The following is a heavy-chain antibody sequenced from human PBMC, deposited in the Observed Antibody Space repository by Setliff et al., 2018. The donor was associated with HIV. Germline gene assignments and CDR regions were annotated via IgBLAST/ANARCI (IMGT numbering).Heavy chain of an antibody. CDR1: GFTFNVAW. CDR2: IKSERDGGTT. V-gene: IGHV3-15*07. Sequence: PGGSLRLSCAASGFTFNVAWMNWVRQAPGKGLEWVGRIKSERDGGTTDYAAPVKGRFTISTDDSKNTLYLEMNSLKTEDTAMYYCTTLVGANPYHDAFDIWGHGTMVTVSS. CDR3: TTLVGANPYHDAFDI. D-gene: IGHD1-26*01. J-gene: IGHJ3*02.